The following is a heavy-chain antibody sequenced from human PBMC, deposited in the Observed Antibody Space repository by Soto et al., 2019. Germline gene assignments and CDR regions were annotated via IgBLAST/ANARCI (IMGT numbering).Heavy chain of an antibody. CDR2: ISGSGGST. CDR1: GFTFSSYA. V-gene: IGHV3-23*01. J-gene: IGHJ4*02. D-gene: IGHD2-2*01. Sequence: PGGSLRLSCAASGFTFSSYAMSWVRQAPGKGLEWVSAISGSGGSTYYADSVKGRFTISKDNSKNTLYLQMNSLRAEDTAVYYCAKAGIVVVPAALVFDYWGQGTLVTVSS. CDR3: AKAGIVVVPAALVFDY.